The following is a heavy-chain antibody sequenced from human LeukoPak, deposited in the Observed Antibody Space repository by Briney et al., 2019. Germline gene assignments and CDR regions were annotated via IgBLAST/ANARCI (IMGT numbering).Heavy chain of an antibody. V-gene: IGHV3-30*18. CDR3: AKDRRAVPGIYYYYYGMDV. Sequence: PGRSLRLSCAASGFTFSGYGMHWVRQAPGKGLEWVAVISYDGSNKYYADSVKGRFTISRDNSKNTLYLQMNSLRAEDTAVYYCAKDRRAVPGIYYYYYGMDVWGQGTTVTVSS. J-gene: IGHJ6*02. CDR1: GFTFSGYG. D-gene: IGHD1-1*01. CDR2: ISYDGSNK.